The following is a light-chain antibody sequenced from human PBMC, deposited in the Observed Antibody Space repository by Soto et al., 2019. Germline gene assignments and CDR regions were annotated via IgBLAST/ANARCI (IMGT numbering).Light chain of an antibody. CDR2: AIS. CDR3: LQDDTYPYT. CDR1: QDVRND. Sequence: AIQMTQSPSSLSASVGDRVTITCRASQDVRNDLGWYQQKPGQAPKLLIYAISTLESGVPARFSGSGSGTEFTLTISSLQPEDSATDDGLQDDTYPYTFGQGTKLEIK. V-gene: IGKV1-6*01. J-gene: IGKJ2*01.